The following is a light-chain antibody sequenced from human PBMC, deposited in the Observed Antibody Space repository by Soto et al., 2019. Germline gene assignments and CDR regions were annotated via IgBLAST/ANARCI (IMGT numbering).Light chain of an antibody. CDR3: QQYHSWPHT. CDR2: GAF. J-gene: IGKJ2*01. CDR1: QSVTTN. V-gene: IGKV3-15*01. Sequence: ETVLTQSPATLSVSPGERATFSCKASQSVTTNLAWYQQKPGQVPRLLIYGAFTRATGIPARFSGSGSGTVFTLSISSLQSEDFAIYHCQQYHSWPHTFGQGTKLEIK.